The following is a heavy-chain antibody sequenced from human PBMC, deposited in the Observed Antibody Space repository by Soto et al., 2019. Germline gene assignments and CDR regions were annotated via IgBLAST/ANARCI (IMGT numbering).Heavy chain of an antibody. V-gene: IGHV1-69*06. CDR3: ARGKVRGDDFWIGYRTGLGGYAFDI. CDR2: IIPIYGTA. CDR1: GCTFSSYA. Sequence: GASVQVSCQASGCTFSSYALSWLRQAPGQGLEWVGGIIPIYGTAHYAQKFQGRVTITADKSPRTAYMELSSLRSEDTAVYYCARGKVRGDDFWIGYRTGLGGYAFDIWGQGTMVTVSS. D-gene: IGHD3-3*01. J-gene: IGHJ3*02.